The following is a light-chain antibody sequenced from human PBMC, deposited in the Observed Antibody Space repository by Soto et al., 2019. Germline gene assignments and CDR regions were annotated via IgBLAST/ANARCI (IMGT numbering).Light chain of an antibody. CDR1: QSVSSN. Sequence: EIVMTQSPATLSVSPGERATLSCSASQSVSSNLAWYQQKPGQAPRLLIYGASTRATGIPARVSGSGSGTEFTLTISSLQSEDFAVYYCQQYKNWPTFGQGTKVEIK. CDR3: QQYKNWPT. V-gene: IGKV3-15*01. J-gene: IGKJ1*01. CDR2: GAS.